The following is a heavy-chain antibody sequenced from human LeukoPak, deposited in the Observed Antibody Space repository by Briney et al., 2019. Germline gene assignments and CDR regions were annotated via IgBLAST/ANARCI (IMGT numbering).Heavy chain of an antibody. Sequence: GASVKVSCKASGYTFTSYGISWVRQAPGQGLEWMEWISAYNGNTNYAQKLQGRVTMTTDTSTSTAYMELRSLRSDDTAVYYCARYFNWGSSYYMDVWGKGTTVTISS. V-gene: IGHV1-18*01. J-gene: IGHJ6*03. D-gene: IGHD7-27*01. CDR2: ISAYNGNT. CDR1: GYTFTSYG. CDR3: ARYFNWGSSYYMDV.